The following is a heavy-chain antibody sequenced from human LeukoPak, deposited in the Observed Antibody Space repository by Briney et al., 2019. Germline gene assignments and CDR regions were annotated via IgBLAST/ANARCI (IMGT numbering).Heavy chain of an antibody. D-gene: IGHD2-15*01. CDR2: ISWNSGSI. CDR3: AEDMDIVVVVAATTGFDY. V-gene: IGHV3-9*01. J-gene: IGHJ4*02. CDR1: GFTFSSHA. Sequence: GGSLRLSCTPSGFTFSSHAMSWVRQAPGKGLEWVSGISWNSGSIGYADSVKGRFTISRDNAKNSLYLQMNSLRAEDTALYYCAEDMDIVVVVAATTGFDYWGQGTLVTVSS.